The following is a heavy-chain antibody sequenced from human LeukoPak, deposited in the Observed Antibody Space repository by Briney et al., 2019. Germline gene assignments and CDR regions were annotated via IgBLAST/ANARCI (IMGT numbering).Heavy chain of an antibody. Sequence: SETLSLTCTVSGASISGSGYYWGWIRQPPGKGLEWIGSIYSSGSTYYNASLQSRVTISIETSKNQFSLKLSSVTAADTAVYYCARTHYYYYYMDVWGKGTTVTVSS. CDR1: GASISGSGYY. CDR3: ARTHYYYYYMDV. J-gene: IGHJ6*03. CDR2: IYSSGST. V-gene: IGHV4-39*07.